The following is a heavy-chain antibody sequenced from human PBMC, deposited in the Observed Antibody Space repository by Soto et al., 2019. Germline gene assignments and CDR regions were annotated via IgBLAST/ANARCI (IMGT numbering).Heavy chain of an antibody. D-gene: IGHD3-3*01. CDR3: AREGQGGRLLGWLPKLNYYYGMDV. CDR2: ISAYNGNT. CDR1: GYTFTSYG. V-gene: IGHV1-18*01. Sequence: ASVKVSCKASGYTFTSYGISWVRQAPGQGLEWMGWISAYNGNTTYAQKVQGRVTMTTDTSTSTAYMELRSLRSDDTAVYYCAREGQGGRLLGWLPKLNYYYGMDVWGQGTTVTVSS. J-gene: IGHJ6*02.